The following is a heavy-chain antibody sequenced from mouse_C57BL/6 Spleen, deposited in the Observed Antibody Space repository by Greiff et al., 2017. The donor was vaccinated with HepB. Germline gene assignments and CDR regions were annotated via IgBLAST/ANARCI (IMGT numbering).Heavy chain of an antibody. J-gene: IGHJ2*01. CDR1: GYTFTSYW. D-gene: IGHD1-1*01. Sequence: QVQLQQPGAELVKPGASVKLSCKASGYTFTSYWMQWVKQRPGPGLEWIGEIDPSDSYTNYNQKFKGKATLTVDTSSSTAYMQLSSLTSEDSAVYYCARAHYYGSSYNYFDYWGQGTTLTVSS. CDR2: IDPSDSYT. V-gene: IGHV1-50*01. CDR3: ARAHYYGSSYNYFDY.